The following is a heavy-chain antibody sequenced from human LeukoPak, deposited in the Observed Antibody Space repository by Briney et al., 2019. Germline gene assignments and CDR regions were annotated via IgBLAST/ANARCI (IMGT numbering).Heavy chain of an antibody. V-gene: IGHV3-11*01. CDR2: ISSSGSTI. D-gene: IGHD4-17*01. CDR3: ATRNYGDSYGAFDI. Sequence: GGSLRLSCAASGFTFSDYYMSWIRQAPGKGLEWVSYISSSGSTIYYADSVKGRFTISRDNAKNSLYLQMNGLRAEDTAVYYCATRNYGDSYGAFDIWGRGTMVTVSS. CDR1: GFTFSDYY. J-gene: IGHJ3*02.